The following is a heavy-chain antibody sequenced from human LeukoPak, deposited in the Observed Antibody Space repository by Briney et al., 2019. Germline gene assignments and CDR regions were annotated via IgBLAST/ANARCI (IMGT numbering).Heavy chain of an antibody. CDR3: ARSNGSGSYYFDY. Sequence: SETLSLTCTVSGGPISSYYWSWIRQPPGKGLEWIGYIYYSGSTNYNPSLKSRVTISVDTSKNQSSLKLSSVTAEDTAVYYCARSNGSGSYYFDYWGQGTLVTVSS. CDR2: IYYSGST. V-gene: IGHV4-59*01. CDR1: GGPISSYY. D-gene: IGHD3-10*01. J-gene: IGHJ4*02.